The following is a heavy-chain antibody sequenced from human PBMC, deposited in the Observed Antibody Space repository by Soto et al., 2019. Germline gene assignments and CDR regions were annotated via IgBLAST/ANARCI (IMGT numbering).Heavy chain of an antibody. J-gene: IGHJ4*02. CDR1: GYTFTNYD. CDR3: ARAIRDQLLSDY. D-gene: IGHD2-2*01. V-gene: IGHV1-8*01. Sequence: QVQLVQSGAEVKQPGASVKVSCRASGYTFTNYDTSWVRQATGQGLEWMGWMNPDSTNTGYAQKFQGRVTMTRDTSISTAYMELNRLTSEDTAVYYCARAIRDQLLSDYWGQGTLVTVSS. CDR2: MNPDSTNT.